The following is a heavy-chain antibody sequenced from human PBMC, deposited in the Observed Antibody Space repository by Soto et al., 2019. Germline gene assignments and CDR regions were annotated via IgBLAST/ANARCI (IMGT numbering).Heavy chain of an antibody. CDR2: MNPNSGNT. D-gene: IGHD3-3*01. J-gene: IGHJ6*03. CDR1: GYTFTSYD. Sequence: GASVKVSCKASGYTFTSYDINWVRQATGQGLERMGWMNPNSGNTGYAQKFQGRVTMTRNTSISTAYMELSSLRSEDTAVYYCARGKSYDFWSGYYTSYYYMDVWGKGTTVTVSS. V-gene: IGHV1-8*01. CDR3: ARGKSYDFWSGYYTSYYYMDV.